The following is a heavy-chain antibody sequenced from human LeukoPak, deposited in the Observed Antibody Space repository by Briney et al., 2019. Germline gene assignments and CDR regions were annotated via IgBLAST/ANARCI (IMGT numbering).Heavy chain of an antibody. CDR2: ISSSSSTI. D-gene: IGHD2-8*02. J-gene: IGHJ4*02. CDR1: GFTFSSYS. V-gene: IGHV3-48*01. Sequence: PGGSLRLSCAASGFTFSSYSMNWVRQAPGKGLEWVSYISSSSSTIYYADSVKGRFTISRDNAKNSLYLQMNSLRAEDTAVYYCARDSQPRLRVAAFDYWGQGTLVTVSS. CDR3: ARDSQPRLRVAAFDY.